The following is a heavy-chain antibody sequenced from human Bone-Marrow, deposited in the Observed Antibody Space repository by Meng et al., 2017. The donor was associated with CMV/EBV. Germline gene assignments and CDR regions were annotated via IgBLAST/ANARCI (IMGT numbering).Heavy chain of an antibody. CDR1: GFTFSGSA. Sequence: GGSLRLSCVASGFTFSGSAMHWVRQASGKGLEWVGRIRSKANSHATAYAASVKGRFTISRDDSKKTAYLQMNSLKTEDTAVYYCTRLGGYGDLNWGQERWSPSPQ. D-gene: IGHD4-17*01. CDR2: IRSKANSHAT. J-gene: IGHJ4*01. V-gene: IGHV3-73*01. CDR3: TRLGGYGDLN.